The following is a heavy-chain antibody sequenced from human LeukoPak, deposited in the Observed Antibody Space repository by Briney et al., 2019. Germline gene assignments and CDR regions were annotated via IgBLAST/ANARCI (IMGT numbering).Heavy chain of an antibody. J-gene: IGHJ4*02. Sequence: PGGSLRLSCAASGFIFNNYGLIWIRQAPGKGLEWVSAISNDGGGTTYADFVNGRFTISRDNSKNTLFLQMNSLRAEDTALYYCAKGSSGYFAGLWGQGTLVTVSS. D-gene: IGHD3-22*01. CDR3: AKGSSGYFAGL. CDR2: ISNDGGGT. V-gene: IGHV3-23*01. CDR1: GFIFNNYG.